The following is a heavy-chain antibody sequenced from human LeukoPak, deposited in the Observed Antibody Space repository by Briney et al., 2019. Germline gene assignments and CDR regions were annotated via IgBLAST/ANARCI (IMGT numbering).Heavy chain of an antibody. V-gene: IGHV3-7*02. CDR2: IKEDGSET. J-gene: IGHJ4*02. CDR3: ARTIRGY. Sequence: GGSLRLSCAASGFTFSNYWMSWVRQAPGKGLEWVANIKEDGSETYYVDSVKGRFTISRDNAKNSLYLQLNSLRAEDTAVYYCARTIRGYWGQGTLVTVSS. D-gene: IGHD3-10*01. CDR1: GFTFSNYW.